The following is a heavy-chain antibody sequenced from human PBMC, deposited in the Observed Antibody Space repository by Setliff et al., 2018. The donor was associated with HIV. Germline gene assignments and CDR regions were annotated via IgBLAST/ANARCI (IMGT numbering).Heavy chain of an antibody. CDR2: INPGGST. CDR1: GGSFGHYF. V-gene: IGHV4-34*01. Sequence: SETLSLTCAVYGGSFGHYFWSWIRQSPEKGLEWIGEINPGGSTNYNPSLKGRVTMSAATSKNQFSLRLDSVTAADTAVYYCARGGTSSNWFRAWGQGTLVTVSS. J-gene: IGHJ5*02. CDR3: ARGGTSSNWFRA. D-gene: IGHD2-2*01.